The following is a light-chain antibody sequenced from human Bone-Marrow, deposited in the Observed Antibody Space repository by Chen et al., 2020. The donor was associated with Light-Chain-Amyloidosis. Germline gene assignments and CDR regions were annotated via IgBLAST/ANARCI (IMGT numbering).Light chain of an antibody. V-gene: IGKV3-20*01. J-gene: IGKJ4*01. CDR2: GSS. CDR3: HQYGTSPLT. CDR1: QTISSNY. Sequence: EIVLPKSPGTLSLSPGEGANLSCSASQTISSNYLTWYQQKFGQAPRLLIYGSSSRATGIPDRFTGSGSGTDFTLTINRLEPEDFAMYYCHQYGTSPLTFGRVTKVEIK.